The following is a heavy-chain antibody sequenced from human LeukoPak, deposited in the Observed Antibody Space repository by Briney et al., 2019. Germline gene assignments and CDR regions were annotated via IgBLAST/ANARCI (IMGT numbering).Heavy chain of an antibody. V-gene: IGHV3-23*01. CDR1: GFTFSSYA. CDR2: ISGSGGST. J-gene: IGHJ4*02. CDR3: AKGAGSGILDYSDF. Sequence: PGGSLRLSCTASGFTFSSYAMSWVRQAPGKGLEWVSGISGSGGSTYYAASVSGRFTISRDASKSTLYLQMNNLRAEDTALYYCAKGAGSGILDYSDFWGQGTLVTVSS. D-gene: IGHD3-10*01.